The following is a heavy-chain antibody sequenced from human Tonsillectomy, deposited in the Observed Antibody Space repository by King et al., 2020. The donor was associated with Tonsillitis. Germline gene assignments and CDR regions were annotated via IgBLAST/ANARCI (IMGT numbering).Heavy chain of an antibody. D-gene: IGHD3-3*02. CDR1: ESTFTSHY. J-gene: IGHJ4*02. Sequence: QLVQSGAEVKKPGASVKVSCTTSESTFTSHYLHWLRQAPGQGPEWMGWINPDSGGTISAQKFQDRGTITRNKFTRTAYLELTHLRADDTAVYYCARVGYSSIWHFYDSWGQGTLLTVSS. CDR2: INPDSGGT. V-gene: IGHV1-2*02. CDR3: ARVGYSSIWHFYDS.